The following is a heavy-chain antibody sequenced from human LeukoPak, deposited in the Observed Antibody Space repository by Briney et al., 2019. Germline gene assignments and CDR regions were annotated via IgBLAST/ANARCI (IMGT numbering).Heavy chain of an antibody. CDR3: ARRKTHGYSGQTEFDY. CDR1: GGSISSSSYY. CDR2: IYYSGST. V-gene: IGHV4-39*01. Sequence: PSETPSLTCTVSGGSISSSSYYWGWIRQPPGKGLEWIGSIYYSGSTYYNPSLKRRVTISVDTSKNQFSLKLSSVTAADTAVYYCARRKTHGYSGQTEFDYWGQGGLVTVSS. J-gene: IGHJ4*02. D-gene: IGHD5-12*01.